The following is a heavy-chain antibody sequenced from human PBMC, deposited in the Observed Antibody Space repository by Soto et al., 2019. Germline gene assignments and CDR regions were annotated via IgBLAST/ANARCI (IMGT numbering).Heavy chain of an antibody. CDR1: GGTFSSYA. D-gene: IGHD1-26*01. CDR2: IIPIFGTA. Sequence: QVQLVQSGAEVKKPGSSVKVSCKASGGTFSSYAISWVRQAPGQGLEWMGGIIPIFGTANYAQKFQGSVKITAGESTSTAYRELSSLRSEDTAVYYCARDRSIVGARYYFDYWGQGTLVTVSS. V-gene: IGHV1-69*12. CDR3: ARDRSIVGARYYFDY. J-gene: IGHJ4*02.